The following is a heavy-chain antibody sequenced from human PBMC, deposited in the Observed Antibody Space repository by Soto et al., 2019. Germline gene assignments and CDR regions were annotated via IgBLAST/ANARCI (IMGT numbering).Heavy chain of an antibody. CDR1: GDSVSSGNYY. V-gene: IGHV4-61*01. CDR2: IYYSAST. D-gene: IGHD2-2*01. CDR3: ARYEIGSSSLDS. Sequence: QVQLQESGPGLVKPSETLSLTCSVSGDSVSSGNYYWSWIRQPPGKGLEWIGYIYYSASTNYNPSLKSRVTTPVDTSTNQFSRNLSAVTAADTGVYYYARYEIGSSSLDSRGQRTLVTVSS. J-gene: IGHJ4*02.